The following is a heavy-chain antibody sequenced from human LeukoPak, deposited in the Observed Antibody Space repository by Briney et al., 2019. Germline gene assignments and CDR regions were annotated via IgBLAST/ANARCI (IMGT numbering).Heavy chain of an antibody. CDR3: AKDSPVATI. CDR1: GFTLSNYG. Sequence: GGSLRLSCAASGFTLSNYGISWVRQAPGKGLGWVSAITGSGDGTYYADSVKGRFTISRDNSKNTLFLQMSSLRAEATAVYYCAKDSPVATIWGQGTMVTVSS. V-gene: IGHV3-23*01. J-gene: IGHJ3*02. CDR2: ITGSGDGT. D-gene: IGHD5-12*01.